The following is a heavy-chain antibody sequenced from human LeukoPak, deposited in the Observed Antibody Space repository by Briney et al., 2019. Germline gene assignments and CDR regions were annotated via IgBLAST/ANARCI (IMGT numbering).Heavy chain of an antibody. CDR3: ARMHDYGDYYFDY. D-gene: IGHD4-17*01. CDR1: GGSMSSYQ. Sequence: SETLSLTCTVSGGSMSSYQWSWIRQPPGKGLEWIGYIIYSGSTNYNPSLKSRVTISVDTSKNQFSLKLRAVTAADTAVYYCARMHDYGDYYFDYWGQGTLVTVSS. J-gene: IGHJ4*02. CDR2: IIYSGST. V-gene: IGHV4-59*08.